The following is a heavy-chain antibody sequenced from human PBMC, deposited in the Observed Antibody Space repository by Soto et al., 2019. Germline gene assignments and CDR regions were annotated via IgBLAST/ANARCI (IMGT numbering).Heavy chain of an antibody. D-gene: IGHD3-22*01. CDR3: AKDGGYAYYVSSGYYCGY. CDR2: ISGSGGST. J-gene: IGHJ4*02. Sequence: EVPLLESGGGLVQPGGSLRLSCAASGFTFSSYAMSWVRQAPGKGLEWVSAISGSGGSTYYADSVKGRFTISRDISKNTLYLQMNSERAEDTAVYYCAKDGGYAYYVSSGYYCGYWWQGALVTVSS. CDR1: GFTFSSYA. V-gene: IGHV3-23*01.